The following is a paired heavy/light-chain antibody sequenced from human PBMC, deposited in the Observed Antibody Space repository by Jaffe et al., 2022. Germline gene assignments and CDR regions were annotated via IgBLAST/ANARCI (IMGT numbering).Heavy chain of an antibody. Sequence: QVQLVESGGGVVQPGGSLRLSCAASGFTFSSYDMHWVRQAPGKGLEWVAFIRYDGSNKYYADSVKGRFTISRDNSKNTLYLQMNSLRPEDTAVYYCAKLGDSSGWVQYFQHWGQGTLVTVSS. J-gene: IGHJ1*01. CDR3: AKLGDSSGWVQYFQH. D-gene: IGHD6-19*01. CDR2: IRYDGSNK. V-gene: IGHV3-30*02. CDR1: GFTFSSYD.
Light chain of an antibody. Sequence: EIVMTQSPATLSVSPGERAALSCRASQSVSSNLAWYQQKPGQAPRLLIYGASTRATGIPARFSGSGSGTEFTLTISSLQSEDFAVYHCQQYNNWPLTFGGGTKVEIK. CDR3: QQYNNWPLT. CDR1: QSVSSN. J-gene: IGKJ4*01. CDR2: GAS. V-gene: IGKV3-15*01.